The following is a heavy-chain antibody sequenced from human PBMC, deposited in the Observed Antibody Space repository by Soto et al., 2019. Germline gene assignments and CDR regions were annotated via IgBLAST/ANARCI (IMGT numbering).Heavy chain of an antibody. J-gene: IGHJ6*02. CDR1: GDSVSSNSAA. CDR3: ARDAYSSSSFGYYYGMDV. D-gene: IGHD6-6*01. V-gene: IGHV6-1*01. Sequence: SQARSLTCVISGDSVSSNSAAWNWIRQSPSRGLEWLGRTYYRSKWYNDYAVSVKSRITINPDTSKNQFSLQLNSVTPEDTAVYYCARDAYSSSSFGYYYGMDVWGQGTPVTVSS. CDR2: TYYRSKWYN.